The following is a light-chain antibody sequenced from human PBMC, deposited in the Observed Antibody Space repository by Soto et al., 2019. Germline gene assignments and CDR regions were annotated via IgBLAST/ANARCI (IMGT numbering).Light chain of an antibody. CDR1: SSDVGGYNY. CDR3: ISYTSSSKGV. CDR2: DVS. Sequence: QSALTQPASVSGSPGQSITISCTGTSSDVGGYNYVSWYQQHPGKAPKLMIYDVSNRPSGVSNRFSGSKSGNTASLTISGIQAEDEADYYCISYTSSSKGVFGGGTKLTVL. V-gene: IGLV2-14*01. J-gene: IGLJ2*01.